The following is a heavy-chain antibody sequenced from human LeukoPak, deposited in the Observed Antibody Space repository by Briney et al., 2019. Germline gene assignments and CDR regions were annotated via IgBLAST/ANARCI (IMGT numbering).Heavy chain of an antibody. D-gene: IGHD6-6*01. V-gene: IGHV3-7*01. J-gene: IGHJ4*02. Sequence: GGSLRLSCAASRFRFRNNWMTWVRQAPGKGLEWVANIKQDGSEKYYVDSVKGRFTISRDDAKNSLFLQMNGLRAEDSAVYYCARDVSDENGSSSRIHLDSWGQGTLVSVSS. CDR3: ARDVSDENGSSSRIHLDS. CDR2: IKQDGSEK. CDR1: RFRFRNNW.